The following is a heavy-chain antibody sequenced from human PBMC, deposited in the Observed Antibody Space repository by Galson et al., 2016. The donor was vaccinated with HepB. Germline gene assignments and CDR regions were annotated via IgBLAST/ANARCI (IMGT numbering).Heavy chain of an antibody. CDR1: GYSFTNSG. V-gene: IGHV1-18*01. CDR3: ARGGFDILTT. CDR2: ISGHSGKT. J-gene: IGHJ1*01. Sequence: SVKVSCKASGYSFTNSGINWVRQAPGQGLEWMGWISGHSGKTHFAEEFQDRVTMTTDTSTSTAYMELRTLSSDDTAMYYCARGGFDILTTWGQGTLVIVSS. D-gene: IGHD3-9*01.